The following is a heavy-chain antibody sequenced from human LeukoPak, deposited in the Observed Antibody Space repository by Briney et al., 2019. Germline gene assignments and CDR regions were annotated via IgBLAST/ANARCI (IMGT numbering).Heavy chain of an antibody. Sequence: AGTLTLTCAASGITFSSHCMHWIRQAPRKGLVSGSRINGEGLSTAYVDSVQGRFTISRDNAKNTLYLQMNSLRAEDTAVYYCARARGSSYGLFDYWGQGTLVTVSS. CDR1: GITFSSHC. D-gene: IGHD5-18*01. V-gene: IGHV3-74*01. CDR2: INGEGLST. J-gene: IGHJ4*02. CDR3: ARARGSSYGLFDY.